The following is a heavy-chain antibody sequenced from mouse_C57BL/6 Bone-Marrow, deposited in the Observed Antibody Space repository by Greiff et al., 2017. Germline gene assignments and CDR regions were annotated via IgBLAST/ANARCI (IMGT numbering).Heavy chain of an antibody. Sequence: EVQLVESGPGLVKPSQSLSLTCSVTGYSITSGYYWNWIRQFPGNKLEWMGYISYDGSNNYNPSLKNRISITRDTSKNQFFLKLNSVTTEDTATYYCARAYSIHYFAYWGQGTTLTVSS. V-gene: IGHV3-6*01. D-gene: IGHD2-5*01. CDR3: ARAYSIHYFAY. J-gene: IGHJ2*01. CDR1: GYSITSGYY. CDR2: ISYDGSN.